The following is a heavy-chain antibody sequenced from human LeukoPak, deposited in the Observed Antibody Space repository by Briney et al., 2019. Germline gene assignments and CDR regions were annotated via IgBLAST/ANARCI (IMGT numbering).Heavy chain of an antibody. D-gene: IGHD3-22*01. J-gene: IGHJ4*02. CDR3: AKSPDSSGYSYFDY. V-gene: IGHV3-23*01. CDR2: ISSRSDST. Sequence: GGSLRLSCAASGFTFSSYAMRWVRQAPGKGLEWVSAISSRSDSTYYADSVKGRFTVSRENSKNTLYLQMNSLRAEDTAVYYCAKSPDSSGYSYFDYWGQGTLVTVSS. CDR1: GFTFSSYA.